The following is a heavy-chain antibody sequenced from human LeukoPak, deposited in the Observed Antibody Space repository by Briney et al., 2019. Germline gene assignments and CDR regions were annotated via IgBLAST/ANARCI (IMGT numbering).Heavy chain of an antibody. CDR1: GFTFSSYG. D-gene: IGHD4/OR15-4a*01. CDR3: AKDHAGAADSYYYYYNYMDV. J-gene: IGHJ6*03. Sequence: GGSLRLSCAASGFTFSSYGMHWVRQAPGKGLEWVTLIRYDGSNKYYADSVKGRFTISRDNSKNRLYLQMNSLRAEDTAVYYCAKDHAGAADSYYYYYNYMDVWGNGTTVTVSS. CDR2: IRYDGSNK. V-gene: IGHV3-30*02.